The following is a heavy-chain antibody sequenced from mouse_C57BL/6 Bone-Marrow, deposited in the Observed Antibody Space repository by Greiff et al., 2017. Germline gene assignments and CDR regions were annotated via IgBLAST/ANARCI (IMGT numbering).Heavy chain of an antibody. D-gene: IGHD6-1*01. Sequence: QVQLKESGPGLVQPSQSLSITCTVSGFSLTSYGVHWVRQSPGKGLEWLGVIWSGGSTDYNAAFISRLSISKDNSKSQVFFKMNSLQADETAIDYCARKVHWYFDVWGTGTTVTVSS. J-gene: IGHJ1*03. CDR2: IWSGGST. CDR1: GFSLTSYG. V-gene: IGHV2-2*01. CDR3: ARKVHWYFDV.